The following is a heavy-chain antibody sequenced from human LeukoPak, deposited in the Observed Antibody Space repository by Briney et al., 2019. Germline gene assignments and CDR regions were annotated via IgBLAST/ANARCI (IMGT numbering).Heavy chain of an antibody. J-gene: IGHJ5*02. CDR3: TRSTSGRLSP. D-gene: IGHD1-26*01. V-gene: IGHV6-1*01. CDR1: GGSVSSDSAA. Sequence: SQTLSLTCAISGGSVSSDSAAWIWIRQSPSRGLEWLGRTYYRSKWYDDFAVSVKSRISINADTSKNQFSLQLNSVTPEDTAVYYRTRSTSGRLSPWGQGTLVTVSS. CDR2: TYYRSKWYD.